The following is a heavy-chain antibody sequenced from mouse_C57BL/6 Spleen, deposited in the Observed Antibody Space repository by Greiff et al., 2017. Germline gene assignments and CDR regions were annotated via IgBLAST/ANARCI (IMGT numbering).Heavy chain of an antibody. D-gene: IGHD4-1*01. CDR1: GYSITSCYY. Sequence: VQLKESGPGLVKPSQSLSLTCSVTGYSITSCYYWNWIRQFPGNKLEWMGYISYDGSNNYNPSLKNRISITRDKSKNQFFLKLNSVTTEDTATYYCARRALTGTWFAGWGQGTLVTVSA. CDR3: ARRALTGTWFAG. J-gene: IGHJ3*01. V-gene: IGHV3-6*01. CDR2: ISYDGSN.